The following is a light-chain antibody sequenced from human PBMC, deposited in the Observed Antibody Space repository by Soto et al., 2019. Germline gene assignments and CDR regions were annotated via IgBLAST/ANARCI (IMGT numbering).Light chain of an antibody. V-gene: IGKV3-20*01. CDR1: QSVISSS. CDR3: QQYGSSPLT. J-gene: IGKJ4*01. CDR2: GAS. Sequence: EIVLTQSPGTLSLSPGERATLSCRASQSVISSSLAWYQQRPGQAPRLPIYGASIRATGIPDRFSGGGSGPDFTLTISRLEPEDFVVFYCQQYGSSPLTFGGGTKVEI.